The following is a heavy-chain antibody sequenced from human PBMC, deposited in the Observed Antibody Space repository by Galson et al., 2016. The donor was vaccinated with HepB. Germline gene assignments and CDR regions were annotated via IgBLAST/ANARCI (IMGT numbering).Heavy chain of an antibody. V-gene: IGHV3-30*03. CDR2: ISGDGGPK. CDR1: GFDLSRAD. CDR3: VREGRGPLMRRHFDS. J-gene: IGHJ4*02. Sequence: SLRLSCAVSGFDLSRADMHWVRQTPTKGLEWLTFISGDGGPKSCAESVRGRFSISKDISRNTVSLLMNSLRVDDTALYYCVREGRGPLMRRHFDSWGQGTLVSVSS. D-gene: IGHD3-10*01.